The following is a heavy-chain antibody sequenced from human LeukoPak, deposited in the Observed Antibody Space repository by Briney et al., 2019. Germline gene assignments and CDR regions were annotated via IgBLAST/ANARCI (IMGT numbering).Heavy chain of an antibody. CDR2: INPNSGGT. Sequence: ASVKVFCKASGYTFTGYYMHWVRQAPGQGLEWMGWINPNSGGTNYAQKFQGRVTMTRDTSISTAYMELSRLRSDDTAVYYCARVSLGYDYVWGSYQDWGQGTLVTVSS. CDR3: ARVSLGYDYVWGSYQD. J-gene: IGHJ4*02. D-gene: IGHD3-16*02. V-gene: IGHV1-2*02. CDR1: GYTFTGYY.